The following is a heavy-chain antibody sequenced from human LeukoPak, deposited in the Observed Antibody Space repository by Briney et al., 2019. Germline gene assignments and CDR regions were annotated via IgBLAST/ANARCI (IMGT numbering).Heavy chain of an antibody. CDR2: INPNSGGT. D-gene: IGHD3-10*01. Sequence: ASVKVSCKASGYTFTGYYMHWVRQAPGQGLEWMGWINPNSGGTNYAQKFQGRVTMTRDTSISTAYMELSRLRSDDTAVYYGARAYYGSGSPPGYWGQGTLVTVSS. CDR1: GYTFTGYY. J-gene: IGHJ4*02. CDR3: ARAYYGSGSPPGY. V-gene: IGHV1-2*02.